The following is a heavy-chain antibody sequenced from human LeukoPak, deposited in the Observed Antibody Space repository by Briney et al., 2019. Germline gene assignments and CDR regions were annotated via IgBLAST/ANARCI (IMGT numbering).Heavy chain of an antibody. CDR3: ARGAKSSSSSFRWFDP. J-gene: IGHJ5*02. Sequence: SETLSLTCAVYGGSFSGYYWSWIRQPPGKGLEWIGGINHSGSTNYNPSLKSRVTISVDTSKTQFSLKLSSVTAADTAVYYCARGAKSSSSSFRWFDPWGQGTLVTVSS. D-gene: IGHD6-6*01. CDR1: GGSFSGYY. CDR2: INHSGST. V-gene: IGHV4-34*01.